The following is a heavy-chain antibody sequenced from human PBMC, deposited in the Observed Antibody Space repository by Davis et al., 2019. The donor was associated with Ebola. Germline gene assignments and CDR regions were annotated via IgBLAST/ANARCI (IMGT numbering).Heavy chain of an antibody. Sequence: ASVKVSCKASGFTFTYYFIHWVRQAPGQGLEWMGIINPSGGTTTYAQKFQGRVTMTRDTSTNTLYMELSSLTSGDTAVYYCVRDLRGWGDFDYWGQGTLVTVSS. D-gene: IGHD3-10*01. CDR2: INPSGGTT. CDR1: GFTFTYYF. J-gene: IGHJ4*02. CDR3: VRDLRGWGDFDY. V-gene: IGHV1-46*01.